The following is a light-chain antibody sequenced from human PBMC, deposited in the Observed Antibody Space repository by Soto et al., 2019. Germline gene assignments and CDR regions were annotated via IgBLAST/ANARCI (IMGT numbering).Light chain of an antibody. CDR1: QSVSSSY. V-gene: IGKV3-20*01. J-gene: IGKJ3*01. CDR2: GAS. CDR3: QQYGSSPLFT. Sequence: EIVLTQSPGTLSLSPGERATLSCRASQSVSSSYLAWYQQKPGQAPRLLIYGASSRTTGIPDRFSGRGSGRDFSLTISRLEPEDSAVYYCQQYGSSPLFTFGPGTKVDIK.